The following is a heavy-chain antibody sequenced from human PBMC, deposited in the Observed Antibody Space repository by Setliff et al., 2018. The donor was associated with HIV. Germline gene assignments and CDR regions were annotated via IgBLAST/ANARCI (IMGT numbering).Heavy chain of an antibody. D-gene: IGHD2-15*01. V-gene: IGHV4-39*01. CDR2: IYHTGKT. J-gene: IGHJ3*02. Sequence: PSETLSLTCTVSGGSISSSSYSWGWIRQPPEKGLEWIGTIYHTGKTYYNSSLNSRVTIAADTSKDQFSLNLSTVTAADTAVYYCGRVAGYCAPSRCYGYNAFDIWGPGTMVTVSS. CDR1: GGSISSSSYS. CDR3: GRVAGYCAPSRCYGYNAFDI.